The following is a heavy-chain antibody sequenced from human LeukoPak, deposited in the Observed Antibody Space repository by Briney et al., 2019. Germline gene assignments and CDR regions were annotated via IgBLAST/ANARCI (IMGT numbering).Heavy chain of an antibody. V-gene: IGHV3-23*01. CDR3: AKVLGISWYKILDS. CDR2: IGVSGGST. Sequence: PGGSLRLSCATSGFTFSSYAMSWVRQAPGKGLEWVSGIGVSGGSTYYADSVKGRFTISRDSSKNTLYLQLNSLRADDTAVYYCAKVLGISWYKILDSWGQGTLVTVSS. J-gene: IGHJ4*02. D-gene: IGHD6-13*01. CDR1: GFTFSSYA.